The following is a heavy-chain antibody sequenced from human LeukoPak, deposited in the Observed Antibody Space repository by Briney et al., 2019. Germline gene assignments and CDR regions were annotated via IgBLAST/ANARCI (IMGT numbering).Heavy chain of an antibody. V-gene: IGHV5-51*01. CDR1: GYSFTSYW. J-gene: IGHJ4*02. D-gene: IGHD6-19*01. CDR3: ARRGNSGCYLIDY. Sequence: GESLKISCKGSGYSFTSYWIGWVRQMPGKGLEWMGIIYPTDSDTKYSPSFQGQVTISADKSISTVYLQWSSLKASDTAMYYCARRGNSGCYLIDYWGQGTLVTVSS. CDR2: IYPTDSDT.